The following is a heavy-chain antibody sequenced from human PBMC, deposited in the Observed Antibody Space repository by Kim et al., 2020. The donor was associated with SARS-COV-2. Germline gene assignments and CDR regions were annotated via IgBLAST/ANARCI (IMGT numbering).Heavy chain of an antibody. CDR3: ARDIPPRGFGALFGFDY. CDR2: IYYSGST. CDR1: GGSISSSSYY. J-gene: IGHJ4*02. Sequence: SETLSLTCTVSGGSISSSSYYWGWIRQPPGKGLEWIGSIYYSGSTYYNPSLKSRVTISVDTSKNQFSLKLSSVTAADTAVYYCARDIPPRGFGALFGFDYWGQGTLVTVSS. V-gene: IGHV4-39*07. D-gene: IGHD3-10*01.